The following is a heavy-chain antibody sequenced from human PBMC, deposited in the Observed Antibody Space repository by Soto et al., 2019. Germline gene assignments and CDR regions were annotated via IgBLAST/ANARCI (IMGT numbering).Heavy chain of an antibody. CDR2: TSYTGTT. CDR3: ARDMHAGFTHDFDP. V-gene: IGHV4-59*01. CDR1: GGTIDTYH. J-gene: IGHJ5*02. Sequence: SESLSLTCVVSGGTIDTYHCSWSWKLPGKVLEWIAYTSYTGTTNYTPSLKSRVTTSMDTSKNQLSLKLTSMTAADTAVYYCARDMHAGFTHDFDPWGQGTLVTVSS. D-gene: IGHD1-1*01.